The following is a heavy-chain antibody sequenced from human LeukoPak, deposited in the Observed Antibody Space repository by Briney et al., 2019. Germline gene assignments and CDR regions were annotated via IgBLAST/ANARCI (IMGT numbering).Heavy chain of an antibody. CDR2: IHSSGST. J-gene: IGHJ4*02. CDR3: ARGGWSMDY. Sequence: SETLSLTCTVSGGSISGNFWSWVRQPPGKGLEWIGYIHSSGSTNYSPSLKSRVTISVDKFKNQFSLKVSSVTAADTAVYYCARGGWSMDYWGQGTLVTVSS. D-gene: IGHD6-19*01. V-gene: IGHV4-59*01. CDR1: GGSISGNF.